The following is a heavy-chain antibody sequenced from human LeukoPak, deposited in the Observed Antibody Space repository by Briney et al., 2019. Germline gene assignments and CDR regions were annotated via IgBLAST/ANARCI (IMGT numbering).Heavy chain of an antibody. CDR3: AREGYGSGSYYHRRFFWFDP. CDR1: GDSVSSNSAA. Sequence: TSQTLSLTCAIFGDSVSSNSAAWNWIRQSPSRGLEWLGRTYYRSKWYNDYAVSVKSRITINPDTSKNQFSLQLNSVTPEDTAVYYCAREGYGSGSYYHRRFFWFDPWGQGTLVTVSS. V-gene: IGHV6-1*01. D-gene: IGHD3-10*01. CDR2: TYYRSKWYN. J-gene: IGHJ5*02.